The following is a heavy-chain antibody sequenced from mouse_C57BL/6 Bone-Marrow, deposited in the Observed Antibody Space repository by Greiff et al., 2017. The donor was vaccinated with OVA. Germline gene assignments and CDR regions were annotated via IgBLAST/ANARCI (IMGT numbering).Heavy chain of an antibody. D-gene: IGHD1-2*01. CDR3: ARRGQYYGPFAY. CDR2: INPSSGYT. J-gene: IGHJ3*01. Sequence: QVHVKQSGAELARPGASVKMSCKASGYTFTSYTMHWVKQRPGQGLEWIGYINPSSGYTKYNQKFKDKATLTADKSSSTAYMQLSSLTSEDSAVYYCARRGQYYGPFAYWGQGTLVTVSA. V-gene: IGHV1-4*01. CDR1: GYTFTSYT.